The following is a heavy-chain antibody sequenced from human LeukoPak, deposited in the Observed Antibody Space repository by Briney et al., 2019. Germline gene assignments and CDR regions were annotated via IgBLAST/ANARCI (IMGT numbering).Heavy chain of an antibody. V-gene: IGHV3-11*01. D-gene: IGHD2-15*01. CDR1: GFTFSDSY. J-gene: IGHJ4*02. CDR2: ISRGGSTI. CDR3: ARVPYCSGGSCPYYFDY. Sequence: GASLRLSCAPAGFTFSDSYMSWIRQARGKGREWVPYISRGGSTITYADSVKGRFTMSRDNAKSSLYLQMNSLRAEATAVYYCARVPYCSGGSCPYYFDYWGQGTLVTVSS.